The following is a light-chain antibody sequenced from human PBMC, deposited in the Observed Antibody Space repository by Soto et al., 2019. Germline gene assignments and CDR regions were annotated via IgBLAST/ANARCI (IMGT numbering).Light chain of an antibody. CDR2: GAS. J-gene: IGKJ2*01. V-gene: IGKV3-20*01. CDR1: QSVASDY. Sequence: EIVLTQSPGTLALSPGERATLSCRANQSVASDYLAWYQHKPGQAPRLLIYGASTRAAGIPDTFGGSGSGTDFTLTISRLEPEDFATFFCHQYATSPGTFGQGTKLEIK. CDR3: HQYATSPGT.